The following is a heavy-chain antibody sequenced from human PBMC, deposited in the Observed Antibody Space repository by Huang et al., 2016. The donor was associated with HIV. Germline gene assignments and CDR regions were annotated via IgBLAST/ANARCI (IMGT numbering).Heavy chain of an antibody. CDR1: RFTFRNYA. V-gene: IGHV3-30-3*01. Sequence: QVQLVESGGGVVQPGRSLRLSCAASRFTFRNYAMHWVSPAQGKGLEWVAVISYDGSNKYYADSGKGRVTISRDNSKNTLYLQMNSLRAEDTAVYYCARDLWLRDLYYYYYMDVWGKGTTVTVSS. CDR2: ISYDGSNK. D-gene: IGHD5-12*01. J-gene: IGHJ6*03. CDR3: ARDLWLRDLYYYYYMDV.